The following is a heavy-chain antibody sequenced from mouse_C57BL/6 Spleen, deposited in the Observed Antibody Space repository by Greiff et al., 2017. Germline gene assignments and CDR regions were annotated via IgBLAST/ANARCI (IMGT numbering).Heavy chain of an antibody. V-gene: IGHV6-6*01. CDR1: GFTFSDAW. Sequence: EVKVEESGGGLVQPGGSMKLSCAASGFTFSDAWMDWVRQSPETGLEWVAEIRNKANNHATYYAESVKGRFTISRDDSKSSVYLQMNILRAEDTGIYYCTSTVVGNWYFDVWGTGTTVTVSS. D-gene: IGHD1-1*01. CDR3: TSTVVGNWYFDV. CDR2: IRNKANNHAT. J-gene: IGHJ1*03.